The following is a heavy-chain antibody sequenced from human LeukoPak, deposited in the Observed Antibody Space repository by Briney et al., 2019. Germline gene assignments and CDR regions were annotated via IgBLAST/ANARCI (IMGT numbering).Heavy chain of an antibody. V-gene: IGHV1-2*02. CDR1: GYTFTDHY. D-gene: IGHD7-27*01. CDR3: ARDHKWGPDY. Sequence: ASVKVSCQSLGYTFTDHYFHWLRQPPGQGIEWMGWIHPGRGDTNIAQEFQGRVSLTRDMTISTAYMELSRLTSDDTAVYYCARDHKWGPDYWGQGTLVSVSS. CDR2: IHPGRGDT. J-gene: IGHJ4*02.